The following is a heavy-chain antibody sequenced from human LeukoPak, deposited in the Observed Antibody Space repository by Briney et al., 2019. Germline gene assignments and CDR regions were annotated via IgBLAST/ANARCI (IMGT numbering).Heavy chain of an antibody. J-gene: IGHJ4*02. CDR2: INAGNGNT. Sequence: ASVKVSCKASGYTFTSYAMHWVRQAPGQRLEWMGWINAGNGNTKYSQKFQGRVTITRDTSASTAYMELSSLRSEDTAVYYCARDPAPIYDPLTGPGGYCGQGTLVTVSS. CDR1: GYTFTSYA. V-gene: IGHV1-3*01. CDR3: ARDPAPIYDPLTGPGGY. D-gene: IGHD3-9*01.